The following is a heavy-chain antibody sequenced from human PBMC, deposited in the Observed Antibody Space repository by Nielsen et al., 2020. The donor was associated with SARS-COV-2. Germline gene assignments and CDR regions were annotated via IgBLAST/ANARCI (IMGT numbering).Heavy chain of an antibody. Sequence: SETLSLTCAVYGGSFSGYYWSWIRQPPGKRLEWIGYIYYSGSAKYNPSLKSRVTMSVDKSRNQFSLRLRSVSAADTAVYYCASCTPGIAAYFDYWGQGTLVTVSS. CDR2: IYYSGSA. CDR3: ASCTPGIAAYFDY. D-gene: IGHD6-13*01. J-gene: IGHJ4*02. CDR1: GGSFSGYY. V-gene: IGHV4-59*13.